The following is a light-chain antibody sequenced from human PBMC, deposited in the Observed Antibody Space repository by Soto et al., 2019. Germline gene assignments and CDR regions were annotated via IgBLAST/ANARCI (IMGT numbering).Light chain of an antibody. V-gene: IGKV3-11*01. CDR3: QQRSNWPLT. Sequence: EIVLTQSPATLSLSPGERATLSCRASQSISIYLAWYQQKPGQAPRVLIYDAYNRATGIPARFSGSGSGTDFTLTISSLETEDFAVYYCQQRSNWPLTFGGGTRVEIK. CDR1: QSISIY. J-gene: IGKJ4*01. CDR2: DAY.